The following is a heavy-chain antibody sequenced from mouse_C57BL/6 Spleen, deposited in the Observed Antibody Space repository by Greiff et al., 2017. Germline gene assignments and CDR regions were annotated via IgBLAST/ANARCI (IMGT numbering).Heavy chain of an antibody. CDR3: TRRDGYYDY. V-gene: IGHV1-15*01. CDR2: IDPETGGT. Sequence: QVQLQQSGAELVRPGASVTLSCKASGYTFTDYEMHWVKQTPVHGLEWIGAIDPETGGTAYNQKFKGKAILTADKSSSTAYMELRSLTSEDSAVYYCTRRDGYYDYWGQGTTRTVSS. J-gene: IGHJ2*01. CDR1: GYTFTDYE. D-gene: IGHD2-3*01.